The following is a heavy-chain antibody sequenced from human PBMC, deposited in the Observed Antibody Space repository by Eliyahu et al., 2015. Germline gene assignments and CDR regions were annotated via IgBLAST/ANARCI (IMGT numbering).Heavy chain of an antibody. CDR1: GXSFSGYY. V-gene: IGHV4-34*01. J-gene: IGHJ6*02. CDR3: GLDPLKGVYYYGMDV. Sequence: QVQLQQWGAGLLKPSETLSLTCAVYGXSFSGYYWSWIRQPPGKGLEWXGEINHSGSTNYNPSLKSRVTISVDTSKNQFSLKLSSVTAADTAVYYCGLDPLKGVYYYGMDVWGQGTTVTVSS. CDR2: INHSGST. D-gene: IGHD6-19*01.